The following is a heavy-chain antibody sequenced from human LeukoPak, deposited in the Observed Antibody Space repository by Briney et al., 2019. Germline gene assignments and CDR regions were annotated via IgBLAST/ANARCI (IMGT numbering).Heavy chain of an antibody. Sequence: ASVKVSCKASGYTFTSYGISWVRQAPGQGLEWMGWISAYNGNTNYAQKLQGRVTMTTDTPTSTAYMELRSLRSDDTAVYYCARDEHYYDSSGYYPRYWGQGTLVTVSS. CDR2: ISAYNGNT. J-gene: IGHJ4*02. V-gene: IGHV1-18*01. D-gene: IGHD3-22*01. CDR1: GYTFTSYG. CDR3: ARDEHYYDSSGYYPRY.